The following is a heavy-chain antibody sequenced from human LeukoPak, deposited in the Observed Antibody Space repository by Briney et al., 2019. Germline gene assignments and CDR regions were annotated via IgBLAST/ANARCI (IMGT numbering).Heavy chain of an antibody. Sequence: GASVKVSCKASGSTFTSYYMHWVRQAPGQGLEWMGIINPSGGSTSYAQKFQGRVTMTRDTSTSTVYMELSSLRSEDTAVYYCARDIIPDSGVFHAFDIWGQGTMVTVSS. CDR2: INPSGGST. CDR1: GSTFTSYY. V-gene: IGHV1-46*01. CDR3: ARDIIPDSGVFHAFDI. J-gene: IGHJ3*02. D-gene: IGHD3-22*01.